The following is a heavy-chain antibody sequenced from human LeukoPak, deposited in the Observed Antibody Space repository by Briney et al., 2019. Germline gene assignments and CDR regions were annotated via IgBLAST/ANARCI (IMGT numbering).Heavy chain of an antibody. D-gene: IGHD2-15*01. V-gene: IGHV4-31*03. J-gene: IGHJ1*01. CDR2: IYYSGST. Sequence: PSQTLSLTCTVLSGSISSGGYYWSWIRQHPGTGLEWIGYIYYSGSTYYNPSLKSRVTISVDTPQNQFSLRLSSVTAADTAVYYCATGGPIVAGFFQHWGQGTLVTVSS. CDR1: SGSISSGGYY. CDR3: ATGGPIVAGFFQH.